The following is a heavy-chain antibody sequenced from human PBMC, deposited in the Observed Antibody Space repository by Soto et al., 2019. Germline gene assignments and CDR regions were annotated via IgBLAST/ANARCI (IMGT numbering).Heavy chain of an antibody. J-gene: IGHJ5*02. CDR2: INSDGSST. Sequence: GGSLRLSCAASGFTFSSYWMHWVRQAPGKGLLWVSRINSDGSSTSYADSVKGRFTISSDNAKNTLFLPMNSLSAEATDVNHWARPSWYSSGWTVFNPWVQETRVTVSS. V-gene: IGHV3-74*01. D-gene: IGHD6-19*01. CDR1: GFTFSSYW. CDR3: ARPSWYSSGWTVFNP.